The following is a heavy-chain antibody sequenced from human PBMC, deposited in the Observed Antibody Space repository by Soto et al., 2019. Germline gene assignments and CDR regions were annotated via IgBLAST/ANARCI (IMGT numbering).Heavy chain of an antibody. CDR1: GGSISNYY. CDR3: AKDSGYNYGYFRWFDP. J-gene: IGHJ5*02. D-gene: IGHD5-18*01. Sequence: PSETLSLTCTVSGGSISNYYWSWIRQPPGRVLELIGHIFYSGSTNYIPALKSRVTISVDTSKSQFSLKLSSVTAADTAVYYCAKDSGYNYGYFRWFDPWGQGTLVTVSS. CDR2: IFYSGST. V-gene: IGHV4-59*01.